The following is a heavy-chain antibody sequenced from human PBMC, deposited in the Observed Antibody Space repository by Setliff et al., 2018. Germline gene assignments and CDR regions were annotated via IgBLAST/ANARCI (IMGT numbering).Heavy chain of an antibody. D-gene: IGHD7-27*01. J-gene: IGHJ4*02. V-gene: IGHV3-74*03. Sequence: GGSLRLSCVTSGFTFSTYWMHWVRQAPGQGLVWVARISTDGSSITYADSVKGRFTISRDNARNTLYLQMNSLRDDDTAVYYCVRDLHWGFDYWGLGTLVTVSS. CDR2: ISTDGSSI. CDR1: GFTFSTYW. CDR3: VRDLHWGFDY.